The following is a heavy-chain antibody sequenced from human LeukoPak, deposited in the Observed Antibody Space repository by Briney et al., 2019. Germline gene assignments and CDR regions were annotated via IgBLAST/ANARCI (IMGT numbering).Heavy chain of an antibody. Sequence: PGGSLRLSCAASGFTFSSHSMNWVRQAPGKGLEWVSYISSSGSTIYYADSVKGRFSISRDNAKNSLSLQMNSLRAEDTAVYYCARDRYGDYSFDYWGQGTLVTVSS. CDR3: ARDRYGDYSFDY. J-gene: IGHJ4*02. CDR2: ISSSGSTI. V-gene: IGHV3-48*04. D-gene: IGHD4-17*01. CDR1: GFTFSSHS.